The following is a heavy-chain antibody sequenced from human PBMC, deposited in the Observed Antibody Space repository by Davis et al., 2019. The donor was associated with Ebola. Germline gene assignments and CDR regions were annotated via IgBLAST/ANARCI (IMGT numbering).Heavy chain of an antibody. CDR3: ARGYCSGGSCYWFDT. CDR1: GYTFTGYY. J-gene: IGHJ5*02. D-gene: IGHD2-15*01. V-gene: IGHV1-18*04. CDR2: ISAYNGNT. Sequence: ASVTVSCKASGYTFTGYYMHCVRQAPGQGLEWMGWISAYNGNTNYAQKLQGRVTMTTDTSTSTAYMGLRSLRSDDTDVYYCARGYCSGGSCYWFDTWGQGTLVTVSS.